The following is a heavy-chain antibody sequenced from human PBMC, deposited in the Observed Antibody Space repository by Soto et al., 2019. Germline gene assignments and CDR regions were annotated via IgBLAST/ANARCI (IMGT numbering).Heavy chain of an antibody. V-gene: IGHV1-46*01. D-gene: IGHD2-15*01. Sequence: GAPVKVSCKASGYTFTSYYMHGVRQAPGQGLEWMGIINPSGGSTSYAQKFQGRVTMTRDTSTSTVYMELSSLRSEDTAVYYCARATVVVVAAAANWFDPWGQETLVTVSA. CDR2: INPSGGST. CDR1: GYTFTSYY. J-gene: IGHJ5*02. CDR3: ARATVVVVAAAANWFDP.